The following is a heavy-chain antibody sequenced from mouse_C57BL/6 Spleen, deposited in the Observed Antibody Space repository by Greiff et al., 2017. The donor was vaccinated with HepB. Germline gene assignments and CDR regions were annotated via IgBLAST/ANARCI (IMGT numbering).Heavy chain of an antibody. V-gene: IGHV14-3*01. J-gene: IGHJ4*01. Sequence: EVQLQQSVAELVRPGASVKLSCTASGFNIKNTYMHWVKQRPEQGLEWIGRIDPANGNTKYAPKFQGKATITADTSSNSAYLQLSSLTSEDTAIYYCALITTAGYYAMDYWGQGTSVTVSS. D-gene: IGHD1-1*01. CDR1: GFNIKNTY. CDR2: IDPANGNT. CDR3: ALITTAGYYAMDY.